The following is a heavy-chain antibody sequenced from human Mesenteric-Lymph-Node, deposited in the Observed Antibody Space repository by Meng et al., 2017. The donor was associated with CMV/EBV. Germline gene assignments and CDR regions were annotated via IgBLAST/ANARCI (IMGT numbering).Heavy chain of an antibody. CDR1: GFTFNTYA. J-gene: IGHJ2*01. CDR3: AKDYRSPDWTYWYFDL. D-gene: IGHD3/OR15-3a*01. CDR2: IYSGSPTT. V-gene: IGHV3-23*03. Sequence: GESLKISCAASGFTFNTYAMNWVRQAPGKGLEWVALIYSGSPTTYYADSVKGRFTISRDNSKNTVYLQMNSLRADDTAVYYCAKDYRSPDWTYWYFDLWGRGTPVTVSS.